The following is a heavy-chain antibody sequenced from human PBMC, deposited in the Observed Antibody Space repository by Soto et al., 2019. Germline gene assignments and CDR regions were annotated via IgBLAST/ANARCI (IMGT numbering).Heavy chain of an antibody. Sequence: GGSLRLSCAASGFTFSNYAMHWVRQAPGKGLEYVSAISRNGDSTNYANFMKGRFTISGDNSKNTRYLQMGSLKPDDMAEYYFASDSYYSGSGSDWGPYSYYYMDVWGKGTTVTVSS. CDR1: GFTFSNYA. V-gene: IGHV3-64*01. CDR3: ASDSYYSGSGSDWGPYSYYYMDV. D-gene: IGHD3-10*01. J-gene: IGHJ6*03. CDR2: ISRNGDST.